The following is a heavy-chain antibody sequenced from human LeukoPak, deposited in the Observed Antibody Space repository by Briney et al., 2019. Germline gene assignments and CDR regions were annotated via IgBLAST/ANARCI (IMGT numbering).Heavy chain of an antibody. J-gene: IGHJ4*02. CDR1: GFTFSNYW. D-gene: IGHD5-24*01. CDR3: AGKRDGGYDFDY. V-gene: IGHV3-74*01. Sequence: PGGSLRLSCEVSGFTFSNYWMSWVRQAPGKGLVWVSRIKTDGSSTSYADSVKGRFTISRDNAKNALYLQMNSLRAEDTAVYYCAGKRDGGYDFDYWGQGPLVTVSS. CDR2: IKTDGSST.